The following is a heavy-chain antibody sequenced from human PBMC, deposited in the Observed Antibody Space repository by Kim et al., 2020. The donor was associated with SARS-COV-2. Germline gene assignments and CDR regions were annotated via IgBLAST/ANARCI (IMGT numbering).Heavy chain of an antibody. V-gene: IGHV1-3*01. Sequence: NYSQKFQGRVTITRDTSANTAYMELSSLRSADTAAYYCARGKEGQQLVMAYWGQGTLVTVSS. D-gene: IGHD6-13*01. CDR3: ARGKEGQQLVMAY. J-gene: IGHJ4*02.